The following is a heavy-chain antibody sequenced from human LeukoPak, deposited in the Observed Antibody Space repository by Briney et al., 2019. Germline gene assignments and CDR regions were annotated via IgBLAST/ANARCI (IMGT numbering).Heavy chain of an antibody. Sequence: SETLSLTCTVFGGSISSGGYYWSWIRQHPGKGLEWIGYIFYSGSTDYNPSLKSRVIISVDTSKNQFSLKLSSVTAADTAVYYCASSMVRGVIAFDYWGQGTLVTVSS. J-gene: IGHJ4*02. V-gene: IGHV4-31*03. CDR3: ASSMVRGVIAFDY. CDR1: GGSISSGGYY. D-gene: IGHD3-10*01. CDR2: IFYSGST.